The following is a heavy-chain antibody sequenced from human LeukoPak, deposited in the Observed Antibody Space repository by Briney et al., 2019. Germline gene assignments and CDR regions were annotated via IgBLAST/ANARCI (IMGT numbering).Heavy chain of an antibody. CDR2: INHSGST. Sequence: PSETLSLTCAVYGGSFSGYYWSWIRHPPGKGLEWIGEINHSGSTNYNPSLKSRVTISVDTSKNQFSLQLSSVTAADTAVYYCARDRGLYYDYIWGSYRYTRTFDPWGQGTLVTVSS. CDR3: ARDRGLYYDYIWGSYRYTRTFDP. J-gene: IGHJ5*02. CDR1: GGSFSGYY. V-gene: IGHV4-34*01. D-gene: IGHD3-16*02.